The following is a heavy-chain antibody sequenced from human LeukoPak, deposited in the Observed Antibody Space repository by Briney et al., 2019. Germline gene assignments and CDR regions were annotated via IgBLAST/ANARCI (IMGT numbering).Heavy chain of an antibody. V-gene: IGHV1-69*05. D-gene: IGHD5-24*01. Sequence: SVKVSCKASGGTFSSYAISWVRQAPGQGLEWMRGIIPIFGTANYAQKFQGRVTITTDESTSTAYMELSSLRSEDTAVYYCASSRVEMATILGFDWGQGSLVTVSS. CDR1: GGTFSSYA. CDR2: IIPIFGTA. J-gene: IGHJ4*02. CDR3: ASSRVEMATILGFD.